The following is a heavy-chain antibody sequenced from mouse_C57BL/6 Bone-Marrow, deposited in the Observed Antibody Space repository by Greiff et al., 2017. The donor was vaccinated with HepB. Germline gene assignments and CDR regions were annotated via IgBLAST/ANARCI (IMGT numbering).Heavy chain of an antibody. D-gene: IGHD1-1*01. CDR3: ARTPYYGSSYWYFDV. Sequence: QVQLQQPGAELVKPGASVKLSCKASGYTFTSYWMQWVKQRPGQGLEWIGEIDPSDSYTNYNQKFKGKATLTVDTSSSTAYMELHSLTSEDSAVYFCARTPYYGSSYWYFDVWGTGTTVTVSS. CDR2: IDPSDSYT. V-gene: IGHV1-50*01. J-gene: IGHJ1*03. CDR1: GYTFTSYW.